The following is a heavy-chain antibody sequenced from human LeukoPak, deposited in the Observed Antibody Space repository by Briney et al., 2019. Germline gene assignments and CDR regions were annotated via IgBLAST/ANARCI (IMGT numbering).Heavy chain of an antibody. CDR1: GFSLSSHG. CDR2: ISSNGIST. J-gene: IGHJ2*01. D-gene: IGHD2-8*01. Sequence: PGGSLRLSCVVSGFSLSSHGMHWVRQAPGKGLEDVSAISSNGISTFYASSVKGRFTVSRDDSKNTVYLQMGSLRAEDMAVYYCVKWTNYYFALWGRGTLVTVSS. CDR3: VKWTNYYFAL. V-gene: IGHV3-64*01.